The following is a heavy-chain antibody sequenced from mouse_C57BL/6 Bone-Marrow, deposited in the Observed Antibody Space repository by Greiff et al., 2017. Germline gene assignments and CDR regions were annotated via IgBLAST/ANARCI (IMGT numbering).Heavy chain of an antibody. Sequence: QVQLQQPGAELVKPGASVKLSCKASGYTCTSYWMHWVKQRPGQGLEWIGMIHPNSGSTNYNEKFKSKATLTVDKSSSTAYMQLSSLTSEDSAVYYCARRYYGSSRYYFDYWGQGTTLTVSS. CDR2: IHPNSGST. V-gene: IGHV1-64*01. CDR1: GYTCTSYW. D-gene: IGHD1-1*01. CDR3: ARRYYGSSRYYFDY. J-gene: IGHJ2*01.